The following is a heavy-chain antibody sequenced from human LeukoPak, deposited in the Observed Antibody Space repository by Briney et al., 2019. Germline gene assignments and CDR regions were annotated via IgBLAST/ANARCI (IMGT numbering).Heavy chain of an antibody. Sequence: GGSLRLSCAASGFTFSTYGIHWVRQAPGKGLEWVAVISYDGSNKYYADSVKGRFTISRDNSKNTLYLQMNSLRAEDTAVYYCARDSHYCSSTSCYVRLGYYYGMDVWGQGTTVTVSS. CDR2: ISYDGSNK. V-gene: IGHV3-30*03. CDR3: ARDSHYCSSTSCYVRLGYYYGMDV. CDR1: GFTFSTYG. J-gene: IGHJ6*02. D-gene: IGHD2-2*01.